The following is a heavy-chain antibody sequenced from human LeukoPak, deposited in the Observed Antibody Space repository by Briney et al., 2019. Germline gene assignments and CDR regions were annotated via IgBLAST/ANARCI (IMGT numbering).Heavy chain of an antibody. CDR1: GYTLTELS. J-gene: IGHJ4*02. Sequence: ASVKVSCKVSGYTLTELSMHGVRQAPGKGLEWMGGFDLEDGETIYAQKFKGRVTITEDTSTDPAYMEPTSLRSEDPAENSCATGPRRRSGTSCSLYWGQGTLVTVSS. CDR3: ATGPRRRSGTSCSLY. CDR2: FDLEDGET. V-gene: IGHV1-24*01. D-gene: IGHD2-2*01.